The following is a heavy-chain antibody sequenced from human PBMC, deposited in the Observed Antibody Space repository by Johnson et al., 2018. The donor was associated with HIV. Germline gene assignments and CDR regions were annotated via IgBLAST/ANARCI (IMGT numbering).Heavy chain of an antibody. CDR3: AKDRILSGYGPGAFDI. CDR1: GFTFSSYA. Sequence: QVQLVESGGGVVQPGRSLRLSCAASGFTFSSYAVHWVRQAPGKGLEWVAVISYDGSNKYYADSVKGRFTISRDNSKNTLHLQMNSLRAEDTAVYYCAKDRILSGYGPGAFDIWGQGTMVTVSS. V-gene: IGHV3-30-3*01. CDR2: ISYDGSNK. J-gene: IGHJ3*02. D-gene: IGHD5-12*01.